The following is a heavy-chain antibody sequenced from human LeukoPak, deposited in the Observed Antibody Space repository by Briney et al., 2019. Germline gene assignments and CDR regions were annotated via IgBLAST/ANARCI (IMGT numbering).Heavy chain of an antibody. J-gene: IGHJ4*02. V-gene: IGHV3-15*01. D-gene: IGHD6-19*01. CDR3: TISPQWLEN. Sequence: SGGSFRPSCPPLESSFIHAWLTGFRKPQGKGREWIGRIQSETDGGTTDYAAPVKGRFTISRDDSKNMLYLQMNSLKNEDTAVYYCTISPQWLENWGQGTLVTVSP. CDR1: ESSFIHAW. CDR2: IQSETDGGTT.